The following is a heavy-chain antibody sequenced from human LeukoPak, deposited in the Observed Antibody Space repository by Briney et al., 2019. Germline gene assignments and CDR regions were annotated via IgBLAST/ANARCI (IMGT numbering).Heavy chain of an antibody. CDR2: ISGSGGST. Sequence: GGSLRLSCAASGFTFSSYAMSWVRQAPGKGLEWVSAISGSGGSTYYADSVKGRFTISRDNSKNTLYLQMNSLRAEDTAVYYCAKEAGRLPWEDYYYYMDVWGKGTTVTVSS. CDR1: GFTFSSYA. D-gene: IGHD2-21*01. J-gene: IGHJ6*03. CDR3: AKEAGRLPWEDYYYYMDV. V-gene: IGHV3-23*01.